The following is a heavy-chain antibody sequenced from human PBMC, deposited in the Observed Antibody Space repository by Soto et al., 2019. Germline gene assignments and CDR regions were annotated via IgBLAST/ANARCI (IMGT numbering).Heavy chain of an antibody. Sequence: AGGSLRLSCAASGFTFSSYAMHWVRQAPGKGLEWVAVISYDGSNKYYADSVKGRFTISRDNSKNTLYLQMNSLRAEDTAVYYCARDGSVGQAAYYYYGMDVWGQGTTVTVSS. D-gene: IGHD2-15*01. CDR3: ARDGSVGQAAYYYYGMDV. CDR2: ISYDGSNK. V-gene: IGHV3-30-3*01. CDR1: GFTFSSYA. J-gene: IGHJ6*02.